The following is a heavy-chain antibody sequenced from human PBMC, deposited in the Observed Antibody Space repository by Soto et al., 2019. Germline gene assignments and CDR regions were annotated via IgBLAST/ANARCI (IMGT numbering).Heavy chain of an antibody. J-gene: IGHJ3*02. D-gene: IGHD2-15*01. V-gene: IGHV3-23*01. CDR2: ISGSGDTT. CDR3: ARDFAVVVVAAPNAFDI. CDR1: GFTFNKHA. Sequence: GGSLRLSCVVSGFTFNKHAMSWVRQAPGRGLQWVSGISGSGDTTYYADSVKGRFTISRDNSKNTLYLQMNSLRAEDTAVYYCARDFAVVVVAAPNAFDIWGQGTMVTVSS.